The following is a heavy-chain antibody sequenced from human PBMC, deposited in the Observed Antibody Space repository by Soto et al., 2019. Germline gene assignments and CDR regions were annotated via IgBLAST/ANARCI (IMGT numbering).Heavy chain of an antibody. V-gene: IGHV3-23*01. D-gene: IGHD3-22*01. J-gene: IGHJ6*04. CDR1: GFTFRGCA. CDR3: AMTPQPLPYSDHVGNYLDV. CDR2: ISGSGTNT. Sequence: EVQLLESGGGLVLPGGSLRLSCEASGFTFRGCAMSWVRQAPGKGPEWVSGISGSGTNTYYTDSVKGRFTVSRDDSKNILSLQTSSLRAEDTAVYYCAMTPQPLPYSDHVGNYLDVGGKGTTVTVSS.